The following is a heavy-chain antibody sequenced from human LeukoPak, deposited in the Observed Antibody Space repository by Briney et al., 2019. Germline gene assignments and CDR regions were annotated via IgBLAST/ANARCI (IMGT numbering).Heavy chain of an antibody. J-gene: IGHJ3*01. CDR3: ARGGGDHAFDV. Sequence: GGSLRLSCAASGFTFSTYAMHWVRQAPGKGLEYVSAISTDGGGTYYANSVKGRFTISRDNSKNTLYLQMGSLRAEDMAVYYCARGGGDHAFDVWGQGTMVTVSS. CDR2: ISTDGGGT. CDR1: GFTFSTYA. D-gene: IGHD2-21*02. V-gene: IGHV3-64*01.